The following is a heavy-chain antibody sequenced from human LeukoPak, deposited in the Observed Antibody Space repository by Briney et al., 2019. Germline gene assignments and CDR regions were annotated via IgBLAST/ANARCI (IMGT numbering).Heavy chain of an antibody. CDR2: MNPNSGNT. Sequence: ASVTVSCKASGYTFTSYDINWVRQATGQGLEWMGWMNPNSGNTGYAQKFQGRVTMTRNTSISTAYMELSSLRSEDTAVYYCARGGSGSYYVLYWGQGTLVTVSS. CDR1: GYTFTSYD. V-gene: IGHV1-8*01. CDR3: ARGGSGSYYVLY. D-gene: IGHD3-10*01. J-gene: IGHJ4*02.